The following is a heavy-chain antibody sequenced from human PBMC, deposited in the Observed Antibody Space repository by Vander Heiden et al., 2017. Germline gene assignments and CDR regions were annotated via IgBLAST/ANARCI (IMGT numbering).Heavy chain of an antibody. CDR2: IKQDGNEE. CDR1: GFTFNTYC. V-gene: IGHV3-7*01. J-gene: IGHJ4*02. CDR3: ARSLCGAYDF. Sequence: EVPLVVSGGGLVPPGGVPRPSCVASGFTFNTYCMSWVRQAPGKGLEWVANIKQDGNEEYYMDSVKGRFTISRDNAKNSLFLQLNSLRVEDTAVYYCARSLCGAYDFWGQGTLVTVSS. D-gene: IGHD4-17*01.